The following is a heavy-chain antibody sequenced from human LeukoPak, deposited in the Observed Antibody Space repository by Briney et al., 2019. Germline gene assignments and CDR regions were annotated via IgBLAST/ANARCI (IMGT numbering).Heavy chain of an antibody. CDR1: GFTFSSYD. CDR2: IGTAGDT. V-gene: IGHV3-13*01. CDR3: ARTRPWYYDSSGFAAFDI. J-gene: IGHJ3*02. D-gene: IGHD3-22*01. Sequence: PGRSLRLSCAASGFTFSSYDMHWVRQATGKGLEWVSAIGTAGDTYYPGSVKGRFTISRENAKNSLYLQMNSLRAGDTAVYYCARTRPWYYDSSGFAAFDIWGQGTMVTVSS.